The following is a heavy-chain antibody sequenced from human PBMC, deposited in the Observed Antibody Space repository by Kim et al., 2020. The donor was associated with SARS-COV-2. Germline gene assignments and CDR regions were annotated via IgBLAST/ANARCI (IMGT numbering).Heavy chain of an antibody. CDR1: GFTFSNYA. V-gene: IGHV3-23*01. Sequence: GGSLRLSCAASGFTFSNYALTWVRQAPGKGLEWVALVYGSGSGASYADSVKGRFTISRDNFQKTLHLQMNNLRAEDTAVYYCAKTSQVAALSPLDFWGQGTLVTVSS. CDR2: VYGSGSGA. D-gene: IGHD6-19*01. CDR3: AKTSQVAALSPLDF. J-gene: IGHJ4*02.